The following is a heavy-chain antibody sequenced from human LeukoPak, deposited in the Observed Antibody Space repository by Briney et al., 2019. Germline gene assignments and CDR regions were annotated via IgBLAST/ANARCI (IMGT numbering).Heavy chain of an antibody. J-gene: IGHJ5*02. V-gene: IGHV4-59*08. Sequence: SESLSLTWTVSGGSISSYYWSWIRQPPGKGLEWIGYIYYSGSTNYNPSLKSRVTISVDTSKNQFSLKLSSVTAADTAVYYCARHSSGWYFWFDPWGQGTLVTVSS. CDR1: GGSISSYY. D-gene: IGHD6-19*01. CDR2: IYYSGST. CDR3: ARHSSGWYFWFDP.